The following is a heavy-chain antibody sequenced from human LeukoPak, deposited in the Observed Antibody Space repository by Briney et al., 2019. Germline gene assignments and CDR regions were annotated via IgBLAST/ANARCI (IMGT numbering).Heavy chain of an antibody. D-gene: IGHD3-10*01. V-gene: IGHV3-74*01. Sequence: PGGSLRLSCAASGFTFSTYWMHWVRRAPGNGLVWVSRISTDGSVTSYADSVKGRFTISRDNAKNTMYLQMNSLRAEDTAVYYCARIGGSGSYSGHYFDHWGQGTLVTVSS. CDR2: ISTDGSVT. J-gene: IGHJ4*02. CDR3: ARIGGSGSYSGHYFDH. CDR1: GFTFSTYW.